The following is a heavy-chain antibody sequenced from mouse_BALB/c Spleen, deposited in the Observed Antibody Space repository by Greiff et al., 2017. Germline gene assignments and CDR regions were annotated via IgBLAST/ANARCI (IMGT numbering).Heavy chain of an antibody. D-gene: IGHD2-2*01. Sequence: VQLQQSGAELVRPGVSVKISCKGSGYTFTDYAMHWVKQSHAKSLEWIGVISTYYGDASYNQKFKGKATMTVDKSSSTAYMELARLTSEDSAIYYCAAGGFYGYDGGFDYWGQGNTLTVSS. CDR3: AAGGFYGYDGGFDY. CDR2: ISTYYGDA. CDR1: GYTFTDYA. V-gene: IGHV1S137*01. J-gene: IGHJ2*01.